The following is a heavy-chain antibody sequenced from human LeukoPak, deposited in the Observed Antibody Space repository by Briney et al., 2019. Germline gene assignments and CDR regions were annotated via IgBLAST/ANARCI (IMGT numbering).Heavy chain of an antibody. J-gene: IGHJ4*02. CDR2: IYSGGST. V-gene: IGHV3-66*01. D-gene: IGHD4/OR15-4a*01. Sequence: GGSLRLSCAASGFTVSSNYMSGVRQSPGKGLEWLSVIYSGGSTYYADSVKGRFNIYRDHSKNTLYLQLNSLRAEDTAVYYCARNRDYGQTGYFDYWGQGTLVTVSS. CDR1: GFTVSSNY. CDR3: ARNRDYGQTGYFDY.